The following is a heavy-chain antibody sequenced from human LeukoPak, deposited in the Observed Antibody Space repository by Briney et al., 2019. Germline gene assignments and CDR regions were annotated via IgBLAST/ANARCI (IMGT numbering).Heavy chain of an antibody. Sequence: SQTLSLTRTVSGASISSGGNYWSSIRQHRGKGLEWIGFIYNSGSTNYNPSLKSRVIMSLEKSKNQFALKLSSVTAADTAVYYCARGSITSPNWFDPWGRGTVVTVSS. V-gene: IGHV4-31*03. J-gene: IGHJ5*02. CDR2: IYNSGST. CDR1: GASISSGGNY. CDR3: ARGSITSPNWFDP. D-gene: IGHD4-11*01.